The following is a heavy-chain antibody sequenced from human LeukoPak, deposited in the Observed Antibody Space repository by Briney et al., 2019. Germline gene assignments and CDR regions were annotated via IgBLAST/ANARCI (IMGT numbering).Heavy chain of an antibody. V-gene: IGHV1-69*01. D-gene: IGHD3-22*01. Sequence: SVKVSCKASGGTFSSYAISWVRQAPGQGLELMGGIIPIFGTANYAQKFQGRVTITADESTSTAYMELSSLRSEDTAVYYCASIDYYDSSGYSDYWGQGTLVTVSS. CDR1: GGTFSSYA. CDR2: IIPIFGTA. J-gene: IGHJ4*02. CDR3: ASIDYYDSSGYSDY.